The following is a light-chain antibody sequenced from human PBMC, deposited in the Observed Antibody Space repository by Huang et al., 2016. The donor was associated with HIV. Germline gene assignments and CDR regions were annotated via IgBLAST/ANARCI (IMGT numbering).Light chain of an antibody. CDR3: QQYNKWPYT. J-gene: IGKJ2*01. Sequence: EMVMTQSPATLSVSPGERATLSCRASQSVTINLAWYHQKPGQTPRLLIYGASTRATGIPARFSGSGSGTEFTLTISSLQSEDFAVHYCQQYNKWPYTFGQGTKLEIK. CDR2: GAS. V-gene: IGKV3-15*01. CDR1: QSVTIN.